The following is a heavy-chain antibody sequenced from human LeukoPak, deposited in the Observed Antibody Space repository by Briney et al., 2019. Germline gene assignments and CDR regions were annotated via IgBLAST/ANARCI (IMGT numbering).Heavy chain of an antibody. J-gene: IGHJ4*02. D-gene: IGHD3-10*01. Sequence: GGSLRLSCAASGFIFSSYGMHWVRQAPGKGLEWVAVISYDGSNKYYADSVKGRFTISRDNSKNTLYLQMNSLRAEDTAVYYCAKASSPYGSGSYTSFDYWGQGTLVTVSS. CDR1: GFIFSSYG. CDR2: ISYDGSNK. V-gene: IGHV3-30*18. CDR3: AKASSPYGSGSYTSFDY.